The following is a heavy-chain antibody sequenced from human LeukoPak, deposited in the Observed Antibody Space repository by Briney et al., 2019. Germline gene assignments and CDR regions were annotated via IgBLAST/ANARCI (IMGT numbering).Heavy chain of an antibody. V-gene: IGHV4-39*01. D-gene: IGHD4-11*01. CDR2: FYYIGGT. CDR3: ARLLTTFDS. Sequence: SETLSLTWTVSRGSISSSSYYWGWIRQPPGKRLEWIGSFYYIGGTYYNPSLEGRVTISADSSKNQFSLKLTSVTAADTALYYCARLLTTFDSWGQGTLVTVSS. CDR1: RGSISSSSYY. J-gene: IGHJ4*02.